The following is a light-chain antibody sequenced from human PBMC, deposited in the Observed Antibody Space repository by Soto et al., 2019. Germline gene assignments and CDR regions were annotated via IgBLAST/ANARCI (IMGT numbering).Light chain of an antibody. CDR2: QAS. CDR1: QGVDTW. Sequence: DIQLTQSPSTLSASVGDTVTITCRTSQGVDTWLAWYQQKPGKAPNLLIYQASTLEVGVPSRFSGSGSGTEFTLTITSLQPDDFATYYCQQYISPSFTFGQGTKVEIK. J-gene: IGKJ1*01. V-gene: IGKV1-5*03. CDR3: QQYISPSFT.